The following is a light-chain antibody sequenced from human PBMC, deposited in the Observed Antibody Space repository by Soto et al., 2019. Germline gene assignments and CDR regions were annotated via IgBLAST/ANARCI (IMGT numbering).Light chain of an antibody. J-gene: IGLJ3*02. CDR3: QSYDSSHWV. CDR2: GNS. V-gene: IGLV1-40*01. Sequence: QLVLTQPPSVSGAPGQRVTISCTGSSSNIGAGYDVHWYQQFPGTAPKLLIYGNSNRPSGVPDRFSGSKSGTSASLAITGLQAEDEADYYCQSYDSSHWVFGGGTKLTVL. CDR1: SSNIGAGYD.